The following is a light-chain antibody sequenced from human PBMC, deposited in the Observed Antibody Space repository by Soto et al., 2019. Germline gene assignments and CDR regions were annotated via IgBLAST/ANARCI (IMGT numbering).Light chain of an antibody. J-gene: IGKJ4*01. CDR1: QSISSY. V-gene: IGKV1-39*01. CDR2: AAS. CDR3: QQYKGYWGG. Sequence: DIQMTQSPSSLSASVGDRVTITCRASQSISSYLNWYQQKPGKAPKLLIYAASSLQSGVPSRFSGSVSGTDFTLTISSLQADDFATYYCQQYKGYWGGVGGGTKVDIK.